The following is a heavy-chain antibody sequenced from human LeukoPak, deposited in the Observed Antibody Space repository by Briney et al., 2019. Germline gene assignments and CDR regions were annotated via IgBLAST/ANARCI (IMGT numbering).Heavy chain of an antibody. CDR2: IYYSGST. V-gene: IGHV4-59*04. Sequence: SETLSLICTVSSGSIGSHYWSWIRQPPGKGLEWIGYIYYSGSTTYNPSLKSRVTISLDTPTNQFSLRLSSVTAADTAMYYCAKSDGYGLIDYLGQGTLVTVSS. J-gene: IGHJ4*02. D-gene: IGHD2-21*02. CDR1: SGSIGSHY. CDR3: AKSDGYGLIDY.